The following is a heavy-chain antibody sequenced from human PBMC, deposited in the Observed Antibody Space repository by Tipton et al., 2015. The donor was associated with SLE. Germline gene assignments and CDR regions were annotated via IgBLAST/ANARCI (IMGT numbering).Heavy chain of an antibody. CDR2: IYTSGST. D-gene: IGHD3-3*01. V-gene: IGHV4-30-2*05. CDR3: ARARAISPYYFDY. J-gene: IGHJ4*02. CDR1: GGSISSGGYS. Sequence: TLSLTCAVSGGSISSGGYSWSWIRQPAGKGLEWIGYIYTSGSTYYNPSLESRVTISVDTSKNQFSLNLSSVTAADTAVYYCARARAISPYYFDYWGQGTLVTVSS.